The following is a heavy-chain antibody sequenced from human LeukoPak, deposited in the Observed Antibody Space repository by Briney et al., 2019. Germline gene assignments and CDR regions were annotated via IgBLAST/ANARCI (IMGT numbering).Heavy chain of an antibody. CDR1: GGSISSYY. Sequence: SETLSLTCTVSGGSISSYYWSWIRQPPGKGLEWLGYIYYSGSTNYNPSLKSRVTISVDTSKNQFSLKLSSVTAADTAVYYCARGSYCSSTSCYKWPPPSSPNWFDPWGQGTLVTVSS. J-gene: IGHJ5*02. CDR2: IYYSGST. V-gene: IGHV4-59*01. CDR3: ARGSYCSSTSCYKWPPPSSPNWFDP. D-gene: IGHD2-2*02.